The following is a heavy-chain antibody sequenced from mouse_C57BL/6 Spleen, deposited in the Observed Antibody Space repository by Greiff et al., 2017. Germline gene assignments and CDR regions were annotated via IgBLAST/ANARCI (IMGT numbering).Heavy chain of an antibody. D-gene: IGHD1-1*01. CDR1: GFSLTSYG. CDR2: IWRGGST. J-gene: IGHJ1*03. V-gene: IGHV2-5*01. Sequence: VQLQQSGPGLVQPSQSLSITCTVSGFSLTSYGVHWVRQSPGKGLEWLGVIWRGGSTDYNAAFMSRLSITKDNSKSQVFFKMNSLQVDDTAIYYCAKKGDYGSTDWYFDVWGTGTTVTVSS. CDR3: AKKGDYGSTDWYFDV.